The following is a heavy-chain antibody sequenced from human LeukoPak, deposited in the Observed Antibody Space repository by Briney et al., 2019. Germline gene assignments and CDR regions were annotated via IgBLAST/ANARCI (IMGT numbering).Heavy chain of an antibody. D-gene: IGHD4-17*01. J-gene: IGHJ4*02. V-gene: IGHV3-30*02. CDR1: GFTFSSYG. Sequence: GGSLRLSCAASGFTFSSYGMHWVRQAPGKGLEWVAFIRYDGSNKYYADSVKGRFTISRDNSKNTLYLQMNSLSAEDTAVYYCAKGILRYGDYPNWGQGTLVTVSS. CDR2: IRYDGSNK. CDR3: AKGILRYGDYPN.